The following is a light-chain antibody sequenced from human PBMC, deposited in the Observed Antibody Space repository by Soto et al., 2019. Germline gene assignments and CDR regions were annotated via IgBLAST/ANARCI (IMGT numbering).Light chain of an antibody. Sequence: DIVMTQSPLSLPVTPGEPASISCRSSQSLLHSNGYNYLDWYLQKPGQSPQLLIYLGSNRGSGVPDRFSGSGSGTDFTLKISRVEAEDVGVYYCMPALQTPRTFGQGTKLEIK. V-gene: IGKV2-28*01. CDR2: LGS. CDR3: MPALQTPRT. CDR1: QSLLHSNGYNY. J-gene: IGKJ2*01.